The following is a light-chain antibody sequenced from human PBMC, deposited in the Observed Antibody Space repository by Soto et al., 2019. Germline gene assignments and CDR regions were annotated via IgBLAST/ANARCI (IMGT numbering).Light chain of an antibody. CDR1: QGIRND. CDR3: QQYNSYWT. Sequence: DIQMTQSPSSLSASVGGRFTITCRASQGIRNDLGWYQQKPGKAPKRLIDKASTLKSGVPSRLSGSGSGTVFTLTISSLQPDDFATYYCQQYNSYWTFGQGTKVDIK. J-gene: IGKJ1*01. CDR2: KAS. V-gene: IGKV1-17*01.